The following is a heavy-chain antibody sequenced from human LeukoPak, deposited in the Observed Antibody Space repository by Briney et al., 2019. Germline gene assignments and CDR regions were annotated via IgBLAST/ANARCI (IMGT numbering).Heavy chain of an antibody. CDR2: ISCSGST. D-gene: IGHD5-24*01. CDR3: ARRQRWLQLDAFDI. V-gene: IGHV4-61*02. J-gene: IGHJ3*02. CDR1: GDSISSGDYY. Sequence: PSETLSLTCTVSGDSISSGDYYWSWIRQPAGKGLEWIGRISCSGSTNYNPSLKSRVTVSADTSKKKFSLKLSSVTAADTAVYYCARRQRWLQLDAFDIWGQGTMVTVSS.